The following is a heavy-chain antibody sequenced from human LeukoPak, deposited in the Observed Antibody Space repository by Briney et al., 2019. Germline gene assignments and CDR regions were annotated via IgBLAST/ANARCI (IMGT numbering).Heavy chain of an antibody. J-gene: IGHJ6*03. Sequence: PSETLSLTCTVSGGSISSYYWSWIRQPAGKGLEWIGRIYTSGSTNYNPSLKSRVTMSVDTSKNRFSLKLSSVTAADTAVYYCARVGGSYSYYYYMDVWGKGTTVTVSS. D-gene: IGHD1-26*01. CDR1: GGSISSYY. CDR3: ARVGGSYSYYYYMDV. CDR2: IYTSGST. V-gene: IGHV4-4*07.